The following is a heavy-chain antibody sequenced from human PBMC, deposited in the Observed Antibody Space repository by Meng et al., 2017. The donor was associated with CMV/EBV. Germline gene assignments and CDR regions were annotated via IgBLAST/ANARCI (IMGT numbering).Heavy chain of an antibody. CDR2: IITILGIA. Sequence: SSQISCKASGGTFSSDANSGVRQAPGQGLEWLGGIITILGIAKYAQKFQGRVTITADKSTSTAYMELSSLRSEDTAVYYCAGITVSRRGPGAPNYYYYGMDVWGQGTTVTVSS. V-gene: IGHV1-69*10. J-gene: IGHJ6*02. CDR1: GGTFSSDA. D-gene: IGHD4-11*01. CDR3: AGITVSRRGPGAPNYYYYGMDV.